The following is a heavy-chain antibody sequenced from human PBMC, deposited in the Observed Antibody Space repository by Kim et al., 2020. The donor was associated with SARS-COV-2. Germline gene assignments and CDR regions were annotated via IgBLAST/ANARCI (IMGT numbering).Heavy chain of an antibody. V-gene: IGHV1-69*04. J-gene: IGHJ4*02. CDR3: ARVAVPAAMGFDY. D-gene: IGHD2-2*01. Sequence: YAQTFQGRVTITADKSTSTAYMELSSLRSEDTAVYYCARVAVPAAMGFDYWGQGTLVTVSS.